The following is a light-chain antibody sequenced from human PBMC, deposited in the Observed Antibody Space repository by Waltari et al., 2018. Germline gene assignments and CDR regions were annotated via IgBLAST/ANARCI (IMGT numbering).Light chain of an antibody. CDR3: SSYTSSSTRV. Sequence: QSALTQPASVSGSPGRWITISCTGTSSDVGGYNYGSWYQQHPGKAPKLMIYDVINRPSGVSNRFSGSQSGNTASLTLSGLQAEDEADYYCSSYTSSSTRVFGGGTKLTVL. V-gene: IGLV2-14*03. CDR1: SSDVGGYNY. J-gene: IGLJ3*02. CDR2: DVI.